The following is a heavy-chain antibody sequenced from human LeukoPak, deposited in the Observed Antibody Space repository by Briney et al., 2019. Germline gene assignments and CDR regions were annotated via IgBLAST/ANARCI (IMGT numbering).Heavy chain of an antibody. CDR1: GFTFSSYS. CDR2: ISSSSSYI. D-gene: IGHD6-13*01. J-gene: IGHJ4*02. Sequence: PGGSLRLSCAASGFTFSSYSMNWVRQAPGKGLEWVSSISSSSSYIYYADSVKGRFTISRDNAKNSLYLQMNSLRAEDTAVYYCARVPPRVSKQLVPFDYWGQGTLVTVSS. V-gene: IGHV3-21*01. CDR3: ARVPPRVSKQLVPFDY.